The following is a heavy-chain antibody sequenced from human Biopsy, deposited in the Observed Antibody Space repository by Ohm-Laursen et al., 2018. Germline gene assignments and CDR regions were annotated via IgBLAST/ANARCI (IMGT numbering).Heavy chain of an antibody. J-gene: IGHJ4*02. CDR3: ATGPKRLTGTSYFES. CDR1: GGLNSNYY. CDR2: LYTSGDT. Sequence: SDTLSLTCSVSGGLNSNYYWSWVRQSAGKGLEWIGRLYTSGDTNYNPSLKSRVSVSEDTSRRQSSLRLTSVTAADTAVYYCATGPKRLTGTSYFESWGRRILVTVSS. D-gene: IGHD1-7*01. V-gene: IGHV4-4*07.